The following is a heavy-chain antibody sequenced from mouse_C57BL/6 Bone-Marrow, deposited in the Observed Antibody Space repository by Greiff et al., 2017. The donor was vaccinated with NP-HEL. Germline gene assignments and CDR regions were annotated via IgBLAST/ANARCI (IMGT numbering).Heavy chain of an antibody. CDR1: GYSIISGYY. CDR3: AREGCYYGSPFAY. D-gene: IGHD1-1*01. CDR2: ISYDGSN. J-gene: IGHJ3*01. V-gene: IGHV3-6*01. Sequence: EVQLQQPGPGLVKPSQSLSLTCSVTGYSIISGYYWNWIRQFPGNHLEWMAYISYDGSNNYNPSLKNRISITRDTSTNQFFLKLTSVTTEDTATYYCAREGCYYGSPFAYWGQGTPVTVS.